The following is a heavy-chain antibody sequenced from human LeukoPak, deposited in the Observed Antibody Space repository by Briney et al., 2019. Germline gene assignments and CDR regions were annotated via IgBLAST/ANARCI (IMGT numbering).Heavy chain of an antibody. CDR2: IWSDGTDK. J-gene: IGHJ4*02. CDR3: AKDAQRGFDFSNSLES. Sequence: PGGSLRLSCATSGCTFSHYGMHWVRQAPGKGLEWVAVIWSDGTDKYYGDSVKGRFTISRDNSKNTVYLQMNSLRVEDTAVYYCAKDAQRGFDFSNSLESWGQGTLVTVSS. D-gene: IGHD4-11*01. V-gene: IGHV3-33*06. CDR1: GCTFSHYG.